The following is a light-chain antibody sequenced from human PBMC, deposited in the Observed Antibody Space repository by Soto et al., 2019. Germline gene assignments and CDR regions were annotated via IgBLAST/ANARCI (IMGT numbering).Light chain of an antibody. CDR3: QQYNNWPLT. CDR1: QNVSSN. J-gene: IGKJ4*01. CDR2: GSS. Sequence: EIVMTQSPATLSVSPGERATLSCRTSQNVSSNLAWYQQKPGQAPRLLIYGSSTRATGIPARFSGSGSGTEFTLTISSLQSEGFAVYYCQQYNNWPLTFGGGTEVEIK. V-gene: IGKV3-15*01.